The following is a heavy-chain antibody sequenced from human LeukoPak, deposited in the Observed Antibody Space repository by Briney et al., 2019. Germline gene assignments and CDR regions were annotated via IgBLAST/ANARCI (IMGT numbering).Heavy chain of an antibody. CDR3: ATGRGGWYVFDY. CDR1: GFAFSSYA. V-gene: IGHV3-23*01. CDR2: VSDSGSTT. Sequence: GGSLRLSCAASGFAFSSYAMTWVRQAPGKGLEWISAVSDSGSTTYYVDSVKGRFTISRDNSKNTLYLQMNSLRAEDTAVYYCATGRGGWYVFDYWGQGTLVTVSS. J-gene: IGHJ4*02. D-gene: IGHD6-19*01.